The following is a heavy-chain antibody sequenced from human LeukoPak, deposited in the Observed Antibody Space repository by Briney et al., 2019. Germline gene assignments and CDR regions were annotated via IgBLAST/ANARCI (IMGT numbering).Heavy chain of an antibody. Sequence: SVKVSCKASGGTFSSYAISWVRQAPGQGLEWMGGIIPIFGTANYAQKFQGRVTITADKSSSTAYMELSSMRSEDTAVYYCAREYLYDYVWGSYRWRGFDYWGQGTLVTVSS. V-gene: IGHV1-69*06. CDR3: AREYLYDYVWGSYRWRGFDY. D-gene: IGHD3-16*02. CDR1: GGTFSSYA. CDR2: IIPIFGTA. J-gene: IGHJ4*02.